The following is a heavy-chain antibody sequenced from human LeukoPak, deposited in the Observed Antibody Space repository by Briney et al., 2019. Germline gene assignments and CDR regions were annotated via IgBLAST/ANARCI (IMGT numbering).Heavy chain of an antibody. CDR1: GGSFSGYY. CDR3: ARGRFLEMLD. Sequence: SETLSLTSAVYGGSFSGYYWSWIRQPPGKGLEWIGEINHSGSTNYNPSLKSRVTISVDTSKNQFSLKLSSVTAADTAVYYCARGRFLEMLDWGQGTLVTVSS. V-gene: IGHV4-34*01. J-gene: IGHJ4*02. CDR2: INHSGST. D-gene: IGHD3-3*01.